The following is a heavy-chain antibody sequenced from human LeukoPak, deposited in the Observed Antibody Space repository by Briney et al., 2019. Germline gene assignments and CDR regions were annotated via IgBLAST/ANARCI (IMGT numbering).Heavy chain of an antibody. CDR1: GFTFSSYG. J-gene: IGHJ4*02. CDR2: IRYDGSNK. V-gene: IGHV3-30*02. CDR3: AKPHFDD. Sequence: GGSLRLSCAASGFTFSSYGMHWGRQAPGKGMEWVAFIRYDGSNKYYADSVKGRFTISRDNSKNKLYLQMNSLRAGDTAVYYCAKPHFDDWGQGTLVTVSS.